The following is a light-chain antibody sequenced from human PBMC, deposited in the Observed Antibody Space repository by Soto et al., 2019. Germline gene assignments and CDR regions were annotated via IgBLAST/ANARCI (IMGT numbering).Light chain of an antibody. Sequence: QSVLTQPPSASGTPGQRVAISCSGSSSNIGDNTVNWYQQLPGTAPKLLIYNDNQRPSGVPDRFSGSKSGTSASLAISGLQSADEADFYCAAWDDSLSGVVFGGGTKLTVL. V-gene: IGLV1-44*01. J-gene: IGLJ2*01. CDR1: SSNIGDNT. CDR2: NDN. CDR3: AAWDDSLSGVV.